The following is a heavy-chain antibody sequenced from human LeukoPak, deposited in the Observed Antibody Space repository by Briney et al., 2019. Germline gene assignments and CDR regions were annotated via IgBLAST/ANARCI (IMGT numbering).Heavy chain of an antibody. V-gene: IGHV3-21*01. Sequence: GGSLRLFCAASGFTFRTYAMNWVRQAPGKGLEWVSFISSSTYYIYYADSVKGRFTLSRDNAKNSLYLQMNRPRADDSAVYYCLRIRAAAAEGAFDIWGQGTMVTVSS. CDR3: LRIRAAAAEGAFDI. CDR2: ISSSTYYI. D-gene: IGHD6-25*01. CDR1: GFTFRTYA. J-gene: IGHJ3*02.